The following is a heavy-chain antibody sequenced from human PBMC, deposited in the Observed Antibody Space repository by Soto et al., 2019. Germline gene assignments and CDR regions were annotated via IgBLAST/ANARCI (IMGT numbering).Heavy chain of an antibody. CDR1: GASIISSSYY. Sequence: SETLSLTCTITGASIISSSYYWAWIRQPPGKGLEWIGSIYYSGSTYYNPSLKSRVTISVDTSKNQFSLKLSSVTAADTAVYYCARQDSNYESGSYDMDVWGQENTVTIS. CDR2: IYYSGST. CDR3: ARQDSNYESGSYDMDV. J-gene: IGHJ6*02. D-gene: IGHD4-4*01. V-gene: IGHV4-39*01.